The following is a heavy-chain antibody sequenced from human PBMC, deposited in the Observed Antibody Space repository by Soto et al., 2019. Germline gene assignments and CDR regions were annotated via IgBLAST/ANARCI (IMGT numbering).Heavy chain of an antibody. D-gene: IGHD2-21*01. Sequence: QMQLVGSGGGVVQPGTSLRLSCAASGFPFSNYGIHWVRQAPGKGLEWVAIIWTDGNNKYYADSVKGRFTISRDNSKNTIYLQMNSLRVEDTAVYYCAIDRWGYCGGASCSYMDVWGKGTTVTGSS. CDR1: GFPFSNYG. J-gene: IGHJ6*04. CDR3: AIDRWGYCGGASCSYMDV. V-gene: IGHV3-33*01. CDR2: IWTDGNNK.